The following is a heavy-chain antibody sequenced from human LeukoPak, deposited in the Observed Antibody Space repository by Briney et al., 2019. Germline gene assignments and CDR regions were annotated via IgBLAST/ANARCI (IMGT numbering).Heavy chain of an antibody. CDR2: IYSSGST. J-gene: IGHJ4*02. CDR1: GGSISSSSYY. Sequence: PSETLSLTCTVSGGSISSSSYYWGWIRQPPGKGLEWIGSIYSSGSTYYNPSLKSRVTISVDTSKNQFSLRLSSVTAADTAVYYCARSIYEQQQLPYYFDYWGQGTLVTVSS. CDR3: ARSIYEQQQLPYYFDY. V-gene: IGHV4-39*07. D-gene: IGHD6-13*01.